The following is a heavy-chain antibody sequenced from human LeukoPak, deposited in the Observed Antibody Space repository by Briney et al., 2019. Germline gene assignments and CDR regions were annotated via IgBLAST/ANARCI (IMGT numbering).Heavy chain of an antibody. V-gene: IGHV3-30*02. CDR3: AKRGGVALYYYYMDV. D-gene: IGHD2-8*02. CDR2: IRFDGSNQ. CDR1: GFSFGNYG. Sequence: PGGSLRLSCAASGFSFGNYGMYWVRQAPGKGLEWVTFIRFDGSNQYYADSVKGRFTISRDNSKNTVYLQMNSLRPEDTAVYYCAKRGGVALYYYYMDVWGKGTTVTVSS. J-gene: IGHJ6*03.